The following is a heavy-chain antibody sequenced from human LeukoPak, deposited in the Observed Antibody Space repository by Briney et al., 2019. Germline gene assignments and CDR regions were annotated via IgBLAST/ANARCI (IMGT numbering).Heavy chain of an antibody. CDR3: ARDLRSITDY. D-gene: IGHD3-3*02. Sequence: ASVKVSCKASGYTFTTYYMHWVRQAPGQGLEWMGWISAYNGNTNYAQKLQGRVTMTTDTSTSTAYMELRSLRSDDTAVYYCARDLRSITDYWGQGTLVTVSS. CDR2: ISAYNGNT. CDR1: GYTFTTYY. V-gene: IGHV1-18*04. J-gene: IGHJ4*02.